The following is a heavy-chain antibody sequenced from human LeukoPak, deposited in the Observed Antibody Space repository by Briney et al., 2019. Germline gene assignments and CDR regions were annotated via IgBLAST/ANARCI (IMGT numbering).Heavy chain of an antibody. V-gene: IGHV1-8*01. CDR3: ARALPLIDFYESSASISPPPAYDY. D-gene: IGHD3-22*01. CDR1: GYTFTSYD. CDR2: MNPNSGNT. Sequence: GGSVRVSCKASGYTFTSYDINWVRQAPGQGLEWMGWMNPNSGNTGYAQTFQGRVTMTRNTSISTAYMELSSLRSEDTAVYYCARALPLIDFYESSASISPPPAYDYWGQGTLVTVSS. J-gene: IGHJ4*02.